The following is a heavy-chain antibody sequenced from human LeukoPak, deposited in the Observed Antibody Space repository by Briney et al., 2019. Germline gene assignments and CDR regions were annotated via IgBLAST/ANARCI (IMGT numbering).Heavy chain of an antibody. CDR2: IYYSGST. Sequence: PSETLSLTCTVSGGSISSYYWSWIRQPPGKGLEWIGYIYYSGSTNYNPSLKSRVTISVDTSKNQFSLKLSSVTAADTAVYYRARHGPPGYSSGWYPYYFDYWGRGTLVTVSS. D-gene: IGHD6-19*01. CDR1: GGSISSYY. J-gene: IGHJ4*02. CDR3: ARHGPPGYSSGWYPYYFDY. V-gene: IGHV4-59*08.